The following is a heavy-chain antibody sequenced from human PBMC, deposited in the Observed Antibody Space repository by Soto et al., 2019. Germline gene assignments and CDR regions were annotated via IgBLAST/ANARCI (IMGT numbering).Heavy chain of an antibody. J-gene: IGHJ4*02. CDR3: AKDVHRRTDYDFDY. D-gene: IGHD3-16*01. CDR1: GFTFSSYG. V-gene: IGHV3-30*18. Sequence: QVQLVESGGGVVQPGRSLRLSCAASGFTFSSYGMHWVRQAPGKGLEWVAVISYDGSNKYYADSVKGRFTISRDNSKNTLYLQMNSLRVEDTAVYYCAKDVHRRTDYDFDYWGQGTLATVSS. CDR2: ISYDGSNK.